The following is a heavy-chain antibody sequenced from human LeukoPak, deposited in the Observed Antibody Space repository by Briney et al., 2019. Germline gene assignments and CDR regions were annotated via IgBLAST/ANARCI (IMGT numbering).Heavy chain of an antibody. CDR2: INPNSGGT. V-gene: IGHV1-2*02. J-gene: IGHJ4*02. Sequence: ASVKVSCKASGYTFTGYYMHWVRQVPGQGLEWMGWINPNSGGTKYAQKFQGRVTMTRDTSISTAYMELNRLRSDDTAVYYCARVMNREGTNYWGQGTLVTVSS. CDR3: ARVMNREGTNY. D-gene: IGHD1/OR15-1a*01. CDR1: GYTFTGYY.